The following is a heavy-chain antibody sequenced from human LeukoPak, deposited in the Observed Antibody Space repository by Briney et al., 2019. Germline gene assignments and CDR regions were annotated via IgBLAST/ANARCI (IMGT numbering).Heavy chain of an antibody. D-gene: IGHD1-26*01. V-gene: IGHV1-2*06. Sequence: GASVKVSCKASAYTFTDYYVHWVRQAPGQGLGWMGRINPSSGDTNYAQNFQRRVTMTRDTSISTAYMELSRLRSDDTAVYYCATTSGYFYYWGQGTLVTVSS. CDR1: AYTFTDYY. CDR3: ATTSGYFYY. J-gene: IGHJ4*02. CDR2: INPSSGDT.